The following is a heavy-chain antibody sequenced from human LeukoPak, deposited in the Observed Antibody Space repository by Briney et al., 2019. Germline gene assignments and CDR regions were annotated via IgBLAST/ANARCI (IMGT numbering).Heavy chain of an antibody. J-gene: IGHJ4*02. D-gene: IGHD2-2*01. Sequence: GGSLRLSCAASGFTFSSYSRNWVRQAPGKGLEWVSSISSSSSYIYYADSVKGRFTISRDNAKNSLYLQMNSLRAEDTAVYYCARGLEYQPLLYNFDCWGQGTLVTVSS. V-gene: IGHV3-21*01. CDR3: ARGLEYQPLLYNFDC. CDR2: ISSSSSYI. CDR1: GFTFSSYS.